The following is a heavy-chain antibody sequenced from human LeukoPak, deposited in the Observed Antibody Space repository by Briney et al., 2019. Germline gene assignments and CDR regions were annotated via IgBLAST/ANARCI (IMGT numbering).Heavy chain of an antibody. CDR1: GFTFSSYS. V-gene: IGHV3-21*01. CDR3: ARDRIPSYYHDSSGYPDY. CDR2: ISSSSSYI. J-gene: IGHJ4*02. Sequence: GGSLRLSCAASGFTFSSYSMNWVRQAPGKGLEWVSSISSSSSYIYYADSVKGRFTISRDNAKNSLYLQMNSLRAEDTAVYYCARDRIPSYYHDSSGYPDYWGQGTLVTVSS. D-gene: IGHD3-22*01.